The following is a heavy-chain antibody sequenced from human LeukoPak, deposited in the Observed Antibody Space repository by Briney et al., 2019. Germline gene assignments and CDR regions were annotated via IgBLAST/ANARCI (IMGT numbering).Heavy chain of an antibody. CDR1: GFTFSSYS. D-gene: IGHD6-19*01. J-gene: IGHJ6*02. V-gene: IGHV3-21*01. CDR3: ARAGYSSGWYQSYYYYGMDV. CDR2: ISSSSYI. Sequence: GGSLRLSCAASGFTFSSYSMNWVRQAPGKGLEWVSSISSSSYIYYADSVKGRFTISRDNAKNSLYLQMNSLRAEDTAVYYCARAGYSSGWYQSYYYYGMDVWGQGTTVTVSS.